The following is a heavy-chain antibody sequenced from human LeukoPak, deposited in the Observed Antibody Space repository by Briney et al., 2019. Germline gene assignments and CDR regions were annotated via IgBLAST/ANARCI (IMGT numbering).Heavy chain of an antibody. J-gene: IGHJ3*02. V-gene: IGHV3-66*01. CDR2: IHSGGST. CDR1: GFTVSSNY. CDR3: ALSPRGDYPIQRRSYNAFYI. Sequence: PGGSLRLSCAASGFTVSSNYMSWVRQAPGKGLEWVSVIHSGGSTYYADSVKGRFTISRDNSKNTLYLQMNSLRAEDTAVYYFALSPRGDYPIQRRSYNAFYIWGQGTMVTVSS. D-gene: IGHD3-22*01.